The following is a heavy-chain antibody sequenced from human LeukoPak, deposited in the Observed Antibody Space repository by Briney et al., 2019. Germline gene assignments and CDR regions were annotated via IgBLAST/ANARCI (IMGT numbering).Heavy chain of an antibody. D-gene: IGHD3-22*01. V-gene: IGHV4-34*01. CDR3: ARSNYYDSSGYYFSYAFDY. CDR1: GGSFSGYY. CDR2: TNHSGST. Sequence: PSETLSLTCAVYGGSFSGYYWSWIRQPPGKGLEWIGETNHSGSTNYNPSLKSRVTISVDTSKNQFSVKLSSVTAADTAVYYCARSNYYDSSGYYFSYAFDYWGQGTLVTVSS. J-gene: IGHJ4*02.